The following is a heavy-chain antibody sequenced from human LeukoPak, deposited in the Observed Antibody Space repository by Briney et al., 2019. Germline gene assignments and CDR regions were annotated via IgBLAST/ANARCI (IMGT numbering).Heavy chain of an antibody. Sequence: SVKVSCKASGGTFSSYAISWVRQAPGQGLEWMGRIIPILGIANYAQKFQGRVTITADKSTSTAYMELSSLRSEDTAVYYCARDGYYYDSSGYFESDYWGQGTLVTVSS. CDR2: IIPILGIA. CDR3: ARDGYYYDSSGYFESDY. V-gene: IGHV1-69*04. D-gene: IGHD3-22*01. J-gene: IGHJ4*02. CDR1: GGTFSSYA.